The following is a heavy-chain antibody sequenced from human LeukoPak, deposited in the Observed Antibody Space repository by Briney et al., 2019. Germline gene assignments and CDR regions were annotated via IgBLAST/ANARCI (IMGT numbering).Heavy chain of an antibody. D-gene: IGHD3-10*01. CDR1: GGSISISNSNW. CDR3: ARRGTMVRGPKGGLSWFDP. J-gene: IGHJ5*02. Sequence: SGTLSLTCAVSGGSISISNSNWWSWVRQPPGKGLEWIGEIYHSGSTNYNPSLKSRVTISVDTSKNQFSLKLSSVTAADTAVYYCARRGTMVRGPKGGLSWFDPWGQGTLVTVSS. V-gene: IGHV4-4*02. CDR2: IYHSGST.